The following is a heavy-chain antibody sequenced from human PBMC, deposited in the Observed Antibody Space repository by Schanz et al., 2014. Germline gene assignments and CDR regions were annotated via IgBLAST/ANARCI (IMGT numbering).Heavy chain of an antibody. V-gene: IGHV3-23*04. D-gene: IGHD2-2*01. J-gene: IGHJ4*02. Sequence: VQLVDSGGGLVQPGGSLRLSCAASGFTFSTYAMSWVRQAPGKGLEWVSAISGSGGSTYYADSVKGRFTISRDNSKNTLYLQMNSLRAEDTAVYYCAKDLLYGAPMPLNHLDYWGQGTLVTVSS. CDR1: GFTFSTYA. CDR2: ISGSGGST. CDR3: AKDLLYGAPMPLNHLDY.